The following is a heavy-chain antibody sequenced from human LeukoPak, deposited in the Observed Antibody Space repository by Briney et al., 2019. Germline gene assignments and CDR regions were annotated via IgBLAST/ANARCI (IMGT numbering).Heavy chain of an antibody. D-gene: IGHD3-10*01. Sequence: ASVKVSCKVSGHIFTGYFYHWVRQAPGQGLEWMGWINVDNGATSHPEKFQGRVTLTRDTSINTAYLELDSLKSDDTAMYYCARDWAYASGSTYNWFDPWGQGTLVTVAS. CDR1: GHIFTGYF. V-gene: IGHV1-2*02. J-gene: IGHJ5*02. CDR2: INVDNGAT. CDR3: ARDWAYASGSTYNWFDP.